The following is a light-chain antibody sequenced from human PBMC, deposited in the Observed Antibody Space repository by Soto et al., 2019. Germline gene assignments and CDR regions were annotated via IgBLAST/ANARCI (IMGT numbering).Light chain of an antibody. CDR2: DTS. V-gene: IGKV3-15*01. CDR3: QQYAKWPPT. J-gene: IGKJ1*01. Sequence: EVVMTQSPATLSVSPGERATLSCRASQSVRSNLAWYQQKPGQAPRPLIYDTSTRPTGIPTSFSGSGSGTDFTLTISSLQSEDLAVYHCQQYAKWPPTFGQGTKVDIK. CDR1: QSVRSN.